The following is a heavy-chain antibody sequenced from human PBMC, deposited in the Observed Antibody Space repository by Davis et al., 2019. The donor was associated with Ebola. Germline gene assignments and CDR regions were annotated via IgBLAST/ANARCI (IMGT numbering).Heavy chain of an antibody. CDR3: AKDLGYSHPYEGLDY. J-gene: IGHJ4*02. V-gene: IGHV3-23*01. CDR2: IGGSGGST. D-gene: IGHD5-18*01. Sequence: PGESLKISCAGSEVTFDSYAMNWVRQAPGKGLEWVSAIGGSGGSTYYADSVKGRFTISRDNSKNTLYLQMNSLRAEDTAIYYCAKDLGYSHPYEGLDYWGQGTQVTVSS. CDR1: EVTFDSYA.